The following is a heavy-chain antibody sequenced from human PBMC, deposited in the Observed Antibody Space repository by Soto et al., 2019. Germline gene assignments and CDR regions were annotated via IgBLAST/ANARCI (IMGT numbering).Heavy chain of an antibody. Sequence: QLQLQESGPGLVKPSETLSLTCTVSGGSISSSSYYWGWIRQPPGKGLEWIGSIYYSGSTYYNPSLKSRVTISVDTSKNQFSLKLSSVTAADTAVYYCARGYITGTTLPATWGQGTLVTVSS. CDR3: ARGYITGTTLPAT. CDR1: GGSISSSSYY. J-gene: IGHJ5*02. CDR2: IYYSGST. D-gene: IGHD1-20*01. V-gene: IGHV4-39*01.